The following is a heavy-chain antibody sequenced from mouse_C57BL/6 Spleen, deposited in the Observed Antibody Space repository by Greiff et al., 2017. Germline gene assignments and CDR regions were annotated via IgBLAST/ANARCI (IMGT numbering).Heavy chain of an antibody. CDR2: IDPSDSYT. CDR3: ARRGYYGSSRYFDV. J-gene: IGHJ1*03. Sequence: LQESGAELVMPGASVKLSCKASGYTFTSYWMHWVKLRPGQGLEWIGEIDPSDSYTNYNQKFKGKSTLTVDKSSSTAYMQLSSLTSEDSAVYYCARRGYYGSSRYFDVWGTGTTVTVSS. CDR1: GYTFTSYW. D-gene: IGHD1-1*01. V-gene: IGHV1-69*01.